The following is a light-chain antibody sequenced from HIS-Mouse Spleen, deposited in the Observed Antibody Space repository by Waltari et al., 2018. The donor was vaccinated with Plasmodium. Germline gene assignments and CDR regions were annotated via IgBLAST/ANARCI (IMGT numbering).Light chain of an antibody. CDR2: GAS. V-gene: IGKV3-15*01. J-gene: IGKJ2*01. CDR1: QSVSSN. CDR3: QQYNNWPPYT. Sequence: IVMTRSPATRSVSPGERPTLSCRASQSVSSNLAWYPQKPGPAPRLRIYGASTRATGIPARFSGSGSGKEFTLTISSMQSEDFAVYYCQQYNNWPPYTFGQGTKLEI.